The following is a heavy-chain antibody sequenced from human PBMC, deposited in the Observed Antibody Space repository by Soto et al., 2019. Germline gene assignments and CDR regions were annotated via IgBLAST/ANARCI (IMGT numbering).Heavy chain of an antibody. Sequence: ASVKVSCKTSGYTFTNYGISWVRQAPGQGPEWMGWISVYNGNTNYAQKVQGRVTMTTDTYTSTAYMEMRSLRSDDTAVYYCARTIDYGANSVPDYWGQGTLVTVSS. D-gene: IGHD3-16*01. CDR3: ARTIDYGANSVPDY. J-gene: IGHJ4*02. CDR1: GYTFTNYG. CDR2: ISVYNGNT. V-gene: IGHV1-18*04.